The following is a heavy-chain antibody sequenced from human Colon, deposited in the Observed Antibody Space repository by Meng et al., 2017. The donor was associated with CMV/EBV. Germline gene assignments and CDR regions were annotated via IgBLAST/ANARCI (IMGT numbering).Heavy chain of an antibody. V-gene: IGHV3-21*01. CDR3: SAQETPMIDY. J-gene: IGHJ4*02. D-gene: IGHD5-18*01. CDR1: GFTFSNYN. Sequence: EVILVESGGXLVKPGGXLRLSCAASGFTFSNYNINWVRQAPGKGLEWVASISSSSGYIYYADSLKGRFTISRDNAKNSAFLQVNSLRAEDTAVYYCSAQETPMIDYWGQGTLVTVSS. CDR2: ISSSSGYI.